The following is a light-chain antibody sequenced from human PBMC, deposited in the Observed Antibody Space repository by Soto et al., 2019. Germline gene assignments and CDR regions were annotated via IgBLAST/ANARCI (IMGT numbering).Light chain of an antibody. Sequence: QSALTQPASVSGSPGQSITISCTGTSSDVGSYNLVSWYQQHPGKAPKLLIFEVSKRPSGVSNRFSGSKSGNTASLTISGLQAEDEADYYCCSHAGSTTYVFGPGTKLTVL. CDR2: EVS. CDR1: SSDVGSYNL. V-gene: IGLV2-23*02. J-gene: IGLJ1*01. CDR3: CSHAGSTTYV.